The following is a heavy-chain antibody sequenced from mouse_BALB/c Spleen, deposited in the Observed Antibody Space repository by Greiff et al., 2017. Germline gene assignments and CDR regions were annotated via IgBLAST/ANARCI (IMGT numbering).Heavy chain of an antibody. CDR3: ARERYGYDEDYYAMDY. V-gene: IGHV1S137*01. CDR2: ISTYYGDA. CDR1: GYTFTDYA. J-gene: IGHJ4*01. D-gene: IGHD2-2*01. Sequence: QVQLQQSGAELVRPGVSVKISCKGSGYTFTDYAMHWVKQSHAKSLEWIGVISTYYGDASYNQKFKGKATMTVDKSSSTAYMQFNSLTSEDSAVYYCARERYGYDEDYYAMDYWGQGTSVTVSS.